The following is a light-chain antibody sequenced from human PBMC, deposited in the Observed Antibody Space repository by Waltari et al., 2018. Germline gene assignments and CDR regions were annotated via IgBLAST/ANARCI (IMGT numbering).Light chain of an antibody. CDR3: QTWGTGIWM. J-gene: IGLJ3*02. Sequence: QLVLTQSPSASASLGASVKITCTLSSGHSSNVVAWHQQQPEKGPRYLMKVNSDGSHSKGDGIPDRFSGSSSGAERYLTISSLQSDDEADYYCQTWGTGIWMFGGGTRLTVL. V-gene: IGLV4-69*01. CDR1: SGHSSNV. CDR2: VNSDGSH.